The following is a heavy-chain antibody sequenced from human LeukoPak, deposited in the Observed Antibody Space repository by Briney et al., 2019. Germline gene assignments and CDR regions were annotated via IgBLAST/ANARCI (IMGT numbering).Heavy chain of an antibody. V-gene: IGHV4-31*03. CDR1: GGSISSGGYY. CDR3: ARANDYGGTLDY. CDR2: IYYGGST. D-gene: IGHD4-23*01. Sequence: SETLSLTCTVSGGSISSGGYYWSWIRQHPGKGLEWIGYIYYGGSTYYNPSLKSRVTISVDTSKNQFSLKLSSVTAADTAVYYCARANDYGGTLDYWGQGTLVTVSS. J-gene: IGHJ4*02.